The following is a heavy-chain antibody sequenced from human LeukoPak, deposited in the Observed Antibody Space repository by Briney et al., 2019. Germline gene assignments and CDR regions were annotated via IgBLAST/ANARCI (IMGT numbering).Heavy chain of an antibody. CDR1: GFTFRSNW. Sequence: PGGSLRLSCAASGFTFRSNWMSWVRQAPGKGLEWVANIKQDGSEKYYVDSVKGRFTISRDNAKNSLYLQMNSLRAEDTAVYYCATFSSSWYAEDYWGQGTLVTVSS. J-gene: IGHJ4*02. CDR2: IKQDGSEK. V-gene: IGHV3-7*01. D-gene: IGHD6-13*01. CDR3: ATFSSSWYAEDY.